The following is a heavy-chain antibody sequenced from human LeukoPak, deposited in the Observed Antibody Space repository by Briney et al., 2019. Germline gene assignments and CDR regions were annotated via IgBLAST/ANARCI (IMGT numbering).Heavy chain of an antibody. D-gene: IGHD3-16*02. CDR1: GYTFTSYG. CDR3: ARETYDYVWGSYRYHDY. CDR2: ISAYNGNT. Sequence: ASVKVSCKASGYTFTSYGISWVRQAPGQGLEWMGWISAYNGNTNYAQKLQGRVTMTTDTSTSTAYMELRSLRSDDTAGYYCARETYDYVWGSYRYHDYWGQGTLVTVSS. J-gene: IGHJ4*02. V-gene: IGHV1-18*01.